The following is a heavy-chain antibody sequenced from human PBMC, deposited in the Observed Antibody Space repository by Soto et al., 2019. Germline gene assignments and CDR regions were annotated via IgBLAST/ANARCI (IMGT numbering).Heavy chain of an antibody. CDR3: ARDMLGPRKAFDV. CDR2: INTGNGNT. D-gene: IGHD1-26*01. J-gene: IGHJ3*01. Sequence: ASVKVSCKASGYTFTSYTMHWVRQAPGQRLEWLGWINTGNGNTKHSQKFQGRVTITRGTSASTTYMEVSRLRSEDTAMYYCARDMLGPRKAFDVWGQGTMVTVSS. CDR1: GYTFTSYT. V-gene: IGHV1-3*04.